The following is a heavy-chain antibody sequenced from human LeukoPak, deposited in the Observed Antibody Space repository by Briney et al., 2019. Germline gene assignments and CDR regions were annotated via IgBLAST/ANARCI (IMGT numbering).Heavy chain of an antibody. J-gene: IGHJ5*02. D-gene: IGHD2-15*01. V-gene: IGHV4-34*01. Sequence: SETLSLTCAVYGGSFSGYYWSWIRQPPGKGLEWIGEINHSGSTNYNPSLTSRVTISVDTSKNQFSLNLSSVTAADPAVYYCARGRNFVVVVAATLLRANWFDPWGQGTLVTVSS. CDR3: ARGRNFVVVVAATLLRANWFDP. CDR2: INHSGST. CDR1: GGSFSGYY.